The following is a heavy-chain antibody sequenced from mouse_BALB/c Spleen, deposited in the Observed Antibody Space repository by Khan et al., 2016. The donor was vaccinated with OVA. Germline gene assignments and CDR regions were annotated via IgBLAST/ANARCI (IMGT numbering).Heavy chain of an antibody. CDR2: IYPGTSYT. CDR1: GFSFNNYC. D-gene: IGHD2-4*01. CDR3: DSDCVSYCFDY. V-gene: IGHV14-1*02. Sequence: VQLKQAGAELGRPGALVNMSCKASGFSFNNYCIQWVKQRPEQGLEWIGSIYPGTSYTKYYQKFEAKARITSDTSANTAYLELSSLTSEDTAVYCGDSDCVSYCFDYWGQGTTLTVSA. J-gene: IGHJ2*01.